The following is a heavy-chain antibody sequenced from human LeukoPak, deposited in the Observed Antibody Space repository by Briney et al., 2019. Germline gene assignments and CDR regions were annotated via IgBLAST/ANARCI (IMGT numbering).Heavy chain of an antibody. V-gene: IGHV3-66*01. CDR3: AREWDGNWFDP. CDR1: GFTVSTNY. CDR2: IYSGGST. D-gene: IGHD1-26*01. Sequence: PGGSLRLSCAASGFTVSTNYMSWVRQAPGKGLEWVSVIYSGGSTYYADSVKGRFTISRDNSKNTLYLQMNSLRAEDTAVYYCAREWDGNWFDPWGQGTLVTVSS. J-gene: IGHJ5*02.